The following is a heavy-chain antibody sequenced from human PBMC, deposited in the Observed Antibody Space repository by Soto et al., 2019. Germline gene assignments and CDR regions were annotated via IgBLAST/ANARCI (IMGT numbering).Heavy chain of an antibody. V-gene: IGHV6-1*01. CDR2: TYYRSKWYN. CDR3: ARGEQYSGRIFDY. CDR1: GDSVSSNSAA. D-gene: IGHD1-26*01. J-gene: IGHJ4*02. Sequence: PSQTLSLTWGISGDSVSSNSAAWNWLRQSPSRGLEWLGRTYYRSKWYNDYAVSVESRITINPDTSKNHFSLQLNFVTPEDTAVYFCARGEQYSGRIFDYWGQGTLVTVSS.